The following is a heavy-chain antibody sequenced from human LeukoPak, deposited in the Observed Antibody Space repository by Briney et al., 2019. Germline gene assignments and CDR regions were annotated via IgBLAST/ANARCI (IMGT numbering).Heavy chain of an antibody. CDR3: ARGLIPLYYFDY. Sequence: SVKVSCKASGGTFSSYATSWVRQAPGQGLEWMGGIIPIFGTANYAQKFQGRVTITTDESTSTAYMELSSLRSEDTAVYYCARGLIPLYYFDYWGQGTLVTVSS. CDR2: IIPIFGTA. D-gene: IGHD2-8*01. V-gene: IGHV1-69*05. J-gene: IGHJ4*02. CDR1: GGTFSSYA.